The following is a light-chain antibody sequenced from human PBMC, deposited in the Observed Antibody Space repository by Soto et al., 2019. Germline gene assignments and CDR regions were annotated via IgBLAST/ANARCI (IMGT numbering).Light chain of an antibody. V-gene: IGLV1-44*01. J-gene: IGLJ2*01. CDR3: AAWDDSLNGVV. Sequence: QPVLTQPPSASGTPGQRVTISCSGSSSNIGSNSVNWYQQLPGTAPKLLMYSSNQRPSGVPDRFSGSKSGTSASLAISGLKSEDEADYYCAAWDDSLNGVVFGGGTKLTVL. CDR1: SSNIGSNS. CDR2: SSN.